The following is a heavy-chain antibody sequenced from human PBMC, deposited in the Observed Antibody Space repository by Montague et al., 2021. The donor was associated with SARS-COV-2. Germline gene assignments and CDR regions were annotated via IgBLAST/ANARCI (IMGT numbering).Heavy chain of an antibody. V-gene: IGHV4-4*07. D-gene: IGHD3-10*01. CDR3: ARGRRSLWIGGLRPGKDWFDP. J-gene: IGHJ5*02. Sequence: SETLSPTRTVSGGSISSYYWSWIRQPAGKGLEWIGRIYSSGSTNYNPSLKSRVTMSVDTSRNQFSLKLTSVTAADTAVYYCARGRRSLWIGGLRPGKDWFDPWGQGTLVTVSS. CDR1: GGSISSYY. CDR2: IYSSGST.